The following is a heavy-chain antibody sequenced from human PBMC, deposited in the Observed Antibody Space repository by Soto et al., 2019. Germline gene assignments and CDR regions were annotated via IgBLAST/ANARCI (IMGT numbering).Heavy chain of an antibody. CDR2: ISGGGGNT. D-gene: IGHD3-10*01. Sequence: GGSLRLSCAASGFTFSNFSMSWVRQAPGKGLEWVSAISGGGGNTYNADSVKGRFTISRDNSKNTLYMKMNSLRAEDTAVYYCSKRLWCGESYGLSVYWGPEALVTVSS. CDR3: SKRLWCGESYGLSVY. V-gene: IGHV3-23*01. J-gene: IGHJ4*02. CDR1: GFTFSNFS.